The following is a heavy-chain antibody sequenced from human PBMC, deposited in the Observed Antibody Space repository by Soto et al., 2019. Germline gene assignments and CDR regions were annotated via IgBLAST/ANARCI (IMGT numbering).Heavy chain of an antibody. V-gene: IGHV3-49*04. CDR2: IRSKAYGGTT. CDR1: GFTFGDYA. Sequence: GSLRLSCTASGFTFGDYAMSWVRQAPGKGLEWVGFIRSKAYGGTTEYAASVKGRFTISRDDSKSIAYLQMNSLKTEDTAVYYCTREPTYYDSSGSFDYWGQGTLVTVSS. CDR3: TREPTYYDSSGSFDY. D-gene: IGHD3-22*01. J-gene: IGHJ4*02.